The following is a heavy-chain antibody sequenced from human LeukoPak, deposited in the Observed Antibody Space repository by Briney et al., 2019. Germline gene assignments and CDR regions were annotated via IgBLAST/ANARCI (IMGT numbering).Heavy chain of an antibody. CDR1: GYSFISYW. V-gene: IGHV5-51*01. D-gene: IGHD6-13*01. CDR2: IYPGDSDT. J-gene: IGHJ4*01. CDR3: ARRSPYSSSWFLDY. Sequence: GESLKISCQGSGYSFISYWIGWVRQMPGKGLEWMGIIYPGDSDTRYSPSFQGQVTISADKSISTAYLQWSSLKASDTAMYYCARRSPYSSSWFLDYWGHGTLVTVSS.